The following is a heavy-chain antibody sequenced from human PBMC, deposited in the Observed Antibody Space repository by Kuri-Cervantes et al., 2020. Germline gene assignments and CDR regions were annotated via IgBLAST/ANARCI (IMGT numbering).Heavy chain of an antibody. Sequence: GGSLRLSCAASGFTFSSYAMSWVRQAPGKGLEWVAVISYDGGNKYYADSVKGRFTISRDNSKNTLYLQMNSLRAEDTAVYYCAKAEIGSSSYYWGQGTLVTVSS. CDR3: AKAEIGSSSYY. CDR1: GFTFSSYA. J-gene: IGHJ4*02. CDR2: ISYDGGNK. D-gene: IGHD6-13*01. V-gene: IGHV3-30*18.